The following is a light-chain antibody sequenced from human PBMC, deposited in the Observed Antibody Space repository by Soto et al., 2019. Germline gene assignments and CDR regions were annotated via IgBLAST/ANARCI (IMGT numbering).Light chain of an antibody. J-gene: IGKJ1*01. V-gene: IGKV3-15*01. CDR2: GAS. Sequence: EIVMTQSPATLSVSPGERATLSCRASRSVSSNLAWYQQKPGQAPRLLIYGASTRATGIPARFSGSGSGTEFTLTISSLQSEDFAVYYCQQYHNWPRTFGQGTKVDIK. CDR1: RSVSSN. CDR3: QQYHNWPRT.